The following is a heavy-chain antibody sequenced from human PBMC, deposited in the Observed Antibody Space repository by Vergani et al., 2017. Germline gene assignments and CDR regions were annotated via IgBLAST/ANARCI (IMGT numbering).Heavy chain of an antibody. Sequence: QVTLKESGPVLVKPTETLTLTCTFSGFSLSTSGVGVGWIRQPPGQALEWLALIYWDDDKRYSPSLKSRLTITKDTSKNQVVLPRTNMDPVDTATYYCAHRPLPNPERTTYGSGNWFDPWGQGTLVTVSS. D-gene: IGHD3-10*01. CDR3: AHRPLPNPERTTYGSGNWFDP. J-gene: IGHJ5*02. CDR1: GFSLSTSGVG. V-gene: IGHV2-5*02. CDR2: IYWDDDK.